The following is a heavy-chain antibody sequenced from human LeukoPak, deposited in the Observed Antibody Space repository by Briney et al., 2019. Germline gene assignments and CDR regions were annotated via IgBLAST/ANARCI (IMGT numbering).Heavy chain of an antibody. V-gene: IGHV4-30-2*01. J-gene: IGHJ6*04. D-gene: IGHD2-2*01. CDR2: IYHSGST. CDR3: ARDQGYCSSTSCENYYYYGMDV. Sequence: PSETLSLTCAVSGGSISSGGYSWSWIRQPPGKGLEWIGYIYHSGSTYYNPSLKSRVTISVDRSKNQFSLKLSSVTAADTAVYYCARDQGYCSSTSCENYYYYGMDVWGKRTTVTVSS. CDR1: GGSISSGGYS.